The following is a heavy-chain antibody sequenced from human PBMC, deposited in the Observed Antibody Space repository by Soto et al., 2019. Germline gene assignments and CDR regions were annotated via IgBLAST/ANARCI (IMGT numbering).Heavy chain of an antibody. J-gene: IGHJ6*02. CDR2: IHTSGST. V-gene: IGHV4-4*07. CDR3: ATDLDYRVSYYYGMDV. D-gene: IGHD4-4*01. Sequence: KSSETLSLTCTVSGGSISSYYWSWIRQPAGKGLEWIGRIHTSGSTNYNPSLKSRVTMSVDTSKNQFSLKLSSVTAADTAVYYCATDLDYRVSYYYGMDVWGQGTKVTVSS. CDR1: GGSISSYY.